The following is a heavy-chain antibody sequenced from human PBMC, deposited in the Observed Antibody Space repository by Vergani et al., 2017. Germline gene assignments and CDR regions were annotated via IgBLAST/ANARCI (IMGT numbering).Heavy chain of an antibody. D-gene: IGHD2-21*01. V-gene: IGHV3-23*01. Sequence: EVQLLESGGNLIQPGGSLRLSCGASGFTFSSYAMTWVRLAPGKGLQWVSAISGSGGNTFYTDSVKGRFTISRDNSKDKLYLQMNSLRIADTAIYYCAKARDPNCKGGNCYSYYYGLDLWDQGTTVTVSS. CDR1: GFTFSSYA. CDR2: ISGSGGNT. CDR3: AKARDPNCKGGNCYSYYYGLDL. J-gene: IGHJ6*02.